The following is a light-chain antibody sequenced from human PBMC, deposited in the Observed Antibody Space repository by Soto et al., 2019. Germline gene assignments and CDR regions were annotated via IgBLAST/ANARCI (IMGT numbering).Light chain of an antibody. CDR1: QGISNH. Sequence: DVQMTPSPSAMSASVGDRVTITCRASQGISNHLVWFQQRPGKVPKRLIYDASSLQTGVPSRCSGSGSGTDFTLTISSLQPEDFATYYCLQHTTFPLTFGQGPRLEIK. V-gene: IGKV1-17*03. CDR3: LQHTTFPLT. CDR2: DAS. J-gene: IGKJ5*01.